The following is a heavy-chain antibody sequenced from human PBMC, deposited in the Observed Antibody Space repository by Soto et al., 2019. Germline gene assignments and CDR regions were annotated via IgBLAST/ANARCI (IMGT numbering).Heavy chain of an antibody. V-gene: IGHV1-18*01. Sequence: QVKLVQSGTEVKQPGASMTVSCKASGYSFATSGISWVRQAPGQGLEWMGGISAYNGNTNYDQKLQDRVTLTTDTSTSTAYLELSNLRSDDTAVYYCARASQYYDSSGYANWGQGTLVTVSS. D-gene: IGHD3-22*01. CDR2: ISAYNGNT. CDR1: GYSFATSG. J-gene: IGHJ4*02. CDR3: ARASQYYDSSGYAN.